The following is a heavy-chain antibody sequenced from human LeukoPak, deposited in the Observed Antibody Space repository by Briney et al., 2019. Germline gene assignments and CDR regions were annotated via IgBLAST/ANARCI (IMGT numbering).Heavy chain of an antibody. CDR2: IHYTGST. V-gene: IGHV4-61*08. CDR1: GGSISSGGYY. J-gene: IGHJ5*02. D-gene: IGHD3-10*01. CDR3: ARGGYYGSGNDFRFDP. Sequence: SQTLSLTCTVSGGSISSGGYYWSWIRQPPGKGLESIGYIHYTGSTNYNPSLKSRVTISVDTSKNQFSLKLSSVTAADTAIYYCARGGYYGSGNDFRFDPWGQGTLVTVSS.